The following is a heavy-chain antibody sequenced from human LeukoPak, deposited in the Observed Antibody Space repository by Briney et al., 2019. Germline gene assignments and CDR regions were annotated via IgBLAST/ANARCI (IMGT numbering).Heavy chain of an antibody. V-gene: IGHV3-23*01. CDR3: AKHSFSTSYSSLGY. CDR2: ITTSGDST. CDR1: GFTFSSYA. Sequence: GGSLRLSCVASGFTFSSYAMSWVRQAPGNGLEWVSTITTSGDSTSYADSVKGRFTISRDNSKNTLYLQMNSLRAEDTAVYYCAKHSFSTSYSSLGYWGQGTLVTVFS. D-gene: IGHD3-22*01. J-gene: IGHJ4*02.